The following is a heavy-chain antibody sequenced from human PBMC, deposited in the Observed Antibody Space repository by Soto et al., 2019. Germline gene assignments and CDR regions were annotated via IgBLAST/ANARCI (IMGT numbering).Heavy chain of an antibody. CDR2: INSNGGST. CDR1: GFTFSSYG. D-gene: IGHD5-18*01. V-gene: IGHV3-64D*06. CDR3: VKILQYSYGLPH. J-gene: IGHJ4*02. Sequence: PGGSLRLSCAASGFTFSSYGMHWVRQAPGKGLEYVSAINSNGGSTYYADSVKGRFTISRDNSKNTLYLQMSSLRAEDTAVYYCVKILQYSYGLPHWGQGTLVTVSS.